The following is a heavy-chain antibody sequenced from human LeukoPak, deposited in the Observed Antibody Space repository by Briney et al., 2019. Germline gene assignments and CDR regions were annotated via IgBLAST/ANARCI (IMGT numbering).Heavy chain of an antibody. J-gene: IGHJ4*02. CDR3: AKDCSGGSCYSS. CDR1: GFTFSSYS. D-gene: IGHD2-15*01. CDR2: ISSSSYI. V-gene: IGHV3-21*01. Sequence: PGGSLRLSCAASGFTFSSYSMNWVRQAPGKGLEWVSSISSSSYIYYADSVKGRFTISRDNAKNSLYLQMNSLRAEDTAVYYCAKDCSGGSCYSSWGQGTLVTVSS.